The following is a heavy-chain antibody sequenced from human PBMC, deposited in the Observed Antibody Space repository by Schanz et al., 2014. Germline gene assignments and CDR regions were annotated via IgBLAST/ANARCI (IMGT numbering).Heavy chain of an antibody. D-gene: IGHD6-19*01. J-gene: IGHJ4*02. V-gene: IGHV3-23*01. CDR1: GFTFTTFA. CDR2: ISDRGDGT. Sequence: EEKVLESCLGFVQPGGSLRLSCATSGFTFTTFAMTWVRQAPGKGLEWVSGISDRGDGTNYGDSVRGRFTISRDNSRNTVYLQMNNVGVDDTATYYCVKTDAGWRFDYWGQGTLVIVSS. CDR3: VKTDAGWRFDY.